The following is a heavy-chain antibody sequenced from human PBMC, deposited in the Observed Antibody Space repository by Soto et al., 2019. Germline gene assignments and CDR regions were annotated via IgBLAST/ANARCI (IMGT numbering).Heavy chain of an antibody. CDR3: ATWHEREHAYDV. CDR2: ISGSGGST. Sequence: GGSLRLSCAASGFTFSSYAMSWVRQAPGKGLEWVSAISGSGGSTYYADSVKGRFTISRDNSKNTLYLQMNSLRAEDTAGYYCATWHEREHAYDVWGQGTTVTVS. J-gene: IGHJ3*01. V-gene: IGHV3-23*01. CDR1: GFTFSSYA. D-gene: IGHD1-1*01.